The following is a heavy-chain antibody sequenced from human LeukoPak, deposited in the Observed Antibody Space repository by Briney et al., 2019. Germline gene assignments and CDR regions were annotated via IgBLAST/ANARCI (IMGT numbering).Heavy chain of an antibody. D-gene: IGHD2-2*01. J-gene: IGHJ4*02. Sequence: GGSLRLSCAASGFTSSSYSMNWVRQAPGKGLEWVSYISQSSDRSYHADSVKGRFTISRDNAKNSLYLQMDSLRVEDTAVYYCARDLLNDEGSSFFFDQWGQGTLVTVAS. CDR3: ARDLLNDEGSSFFFDQ. CDR1: GFTSSSYS. CDR2: ISQSSDRS. V-gene: IGHV3-48*04.